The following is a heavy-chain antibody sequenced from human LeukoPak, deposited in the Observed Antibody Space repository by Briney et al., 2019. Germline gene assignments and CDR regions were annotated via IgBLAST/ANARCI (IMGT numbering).Heavy chain of an antibody. V-gene: IGHV1-69*05. CDR1: GGTFTNHA. CDR2: IIPFFGTA. J-gene: IGHJ6*03. CDR3: ASSSSTDYYYMDV. D-gene: IGHD2-2*01. Sequence: SVKVSCKASGGTFTNHAISWVRQAPGQGLEWMGGIIPFFGTAKYAQKFQGRVTITTDESTSTAYMELSSLRSEDTAVYYCASSSSTDYYYMDVWGKGTTVTVSS.